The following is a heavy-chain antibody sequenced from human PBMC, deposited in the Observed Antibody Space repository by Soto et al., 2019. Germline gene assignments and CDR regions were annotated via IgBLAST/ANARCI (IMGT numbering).Heavy chain of an antibody. D-gene: IGHD3-22*01. CDR3: ASYHTYYYDSSGSPQDAFDI. CDR1: GYTFTSYG. CDR2: ISAYNGNT. Sequence: ASVKVSCKASGYTFTSYGISWVRQAPGQGLEKMGWISAYNGNTNYAQKLQGRVTMTTGTSTSTAYMELRSLRSDDTAVYYCASYHTYYYDSSGSPQDAFDIWGQGTMVTVSS. J-gene: IGHJ3*02. V-gene: IGHV1-18*01.